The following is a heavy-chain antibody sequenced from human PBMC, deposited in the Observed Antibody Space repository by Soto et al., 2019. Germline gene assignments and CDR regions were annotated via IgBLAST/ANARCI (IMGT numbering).Heavy chain of an antibody. V-gene: IGHV7-4-1*01. Sequence: ASVKVSCKASGYTFTSYAMNWVRQAPGQGLEWMGWINTNTGNPTYAQGFTGRFVFSLDPSVSTAYLQICSLKAEDTAVYYCAKDSGYCSSTTCYSGYYYYYYMDVWGKGTTVTSP. J-gene: IGHJ6*03. CDR1: GYTFTSYA. D-gene: IGHD2-2*02. CDR2: INTNTGNP. CDR3: AKDSGYCSSTTCYSGYYYYYYMDV.